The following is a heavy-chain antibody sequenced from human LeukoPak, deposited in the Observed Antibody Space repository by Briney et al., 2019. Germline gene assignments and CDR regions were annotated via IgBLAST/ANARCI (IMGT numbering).Heavy chain of an antibody. CDR3: AKASRAVAAIFDY. J-gene: IGHJ4*02. CDR1: GFTFDDYA. CDR2: ISWNSGSI. D-gene: IGHD6-19*01. V-gene: IGHV3-9*01. Sequence: GRSLRLSCAASGFTFDDYAMHWVRQAPGKGLEWVSGISWNSGSIGYADSVKGRFTISRDNAKNSLYLQMNSLRAEDTALYYCAKASRAVAAIFDYWGQGTLVTVSS.